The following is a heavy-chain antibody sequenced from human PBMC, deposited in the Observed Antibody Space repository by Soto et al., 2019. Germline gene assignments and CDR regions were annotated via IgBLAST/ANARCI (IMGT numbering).Heavy chain of an antibody. J-gene: IGHJ6*02. CDR2: INAGNGNT. V-gene: IGHV1-3*01. Sequence: ASVKVSCKASGYTFTSYAMHWVRQAPGQRLEWMGWINAGNGNTKYSQKFQGRVTITRDTSASTAYMELSSLRSEDTAVYYCAREGRRLTIFGVVHTSYHYYGMDVWGQGTRVTVSS. CDR1: GYTFTSYA. CDR3: AREGRRLTIFGVVHTSYHYYGMDV. D-gene: IGHD3-3*01.